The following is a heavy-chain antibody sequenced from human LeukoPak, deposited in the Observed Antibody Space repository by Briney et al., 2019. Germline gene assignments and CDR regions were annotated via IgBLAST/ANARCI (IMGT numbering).Heavy chain of an antibody. D-gene: IGHD3-9*01. V-gene: IGHV3-11*01. CDR3: ARGGYILTANWFDP. CDR2: ISSSGSTI. Sequence: KAGGSLRLSCAASGFTFSDYYMNWIRQAPGKGLEWISSISSSGSTIYYADSVKGRFTSSRDNAKNSLYLQMNSLRAEDTAVYYCARGGYILTANWFDPWGQGTLVTVSS. J-gene: IGHJ5*02. CDR1: GFTFSDYY.